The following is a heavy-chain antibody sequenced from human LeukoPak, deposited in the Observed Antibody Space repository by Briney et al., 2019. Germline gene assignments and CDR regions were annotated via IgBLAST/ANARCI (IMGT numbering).Heavy chain of an antibody. V-gene: IGHV4-59*01. D-gene: IGHD2-21*02. CDR1: GGSLRSYY. J-gene: IGHJ4*02. Sequence: SETLSLTCTVSGGSLRSYYWSWIRQPPGEGLEWIGYIYFSGSTVYHPSLKSRVTMSVDTSKNQFSLKLNSVTAADTAVYYCARRKNCGGDCRIFDYWGQGTLVTVSS. CDR3: ARRKNCGGDCRIFDY. CDR2: IYFSGST.